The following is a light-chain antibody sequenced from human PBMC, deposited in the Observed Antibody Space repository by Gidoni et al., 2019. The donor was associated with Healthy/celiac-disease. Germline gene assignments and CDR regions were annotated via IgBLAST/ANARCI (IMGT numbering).Light chain of an antibody. J-gene: IGKJ2*01. CDR3: QQYDSSPYT. CDR1: QSVSSSY. CDR2: GAS. Sequence: QSPGTLSLSPGERATLSCRASQSVSSSYLAWYQQKPGQAPRLLIYGASSRAPGIPDRFSGSGSGTDFTLTISRLEPEDFAEYYCQQYDSSPYTFGQGTKLEIK. V-gene: IGKV3-20*01.